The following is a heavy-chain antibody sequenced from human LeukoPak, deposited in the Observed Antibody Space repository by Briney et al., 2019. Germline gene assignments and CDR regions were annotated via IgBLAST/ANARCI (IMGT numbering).Heavy chain of an antibody. D-gene: IGHD6-13*01. J-gene: IGHJ4*02. CDR2: ISGSGSTI. Sequence: GGSLRLSCAASGFTFSSYEMNWVRQAPGKGLEWVSYISGSGSTIYYADSVKGRFTISRDNAKNSLYLQMSSLKTEDTAVYYCTTAASGTSYWGQGTLVTVSS. CDR3: TTAASGTSY. CDR1: GFTFSSYE. V-gene: IGHV3-48*03.